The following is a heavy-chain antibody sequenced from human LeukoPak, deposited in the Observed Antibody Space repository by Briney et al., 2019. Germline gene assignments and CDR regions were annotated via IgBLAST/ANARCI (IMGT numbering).Heavy chain of an antibody. CDR1: GGSISSYY. Sequence: SETLSLTCTVSGGSISSYYWSWIRQPPGKGLEWIGYIYYSGSTNYNPSLKSRVTISVDTFKNQFSLKLSSVTAADTAVYYCARHGSSGWYEGFDYWGQGTLVTVSS. D-gene: IGHD6-19*01. CDR2: IYYSGST. J-gene: IGHJ4*02. CDR3: ARHGSSGWYEGFDY. V-gene: IGHV4-59*08.